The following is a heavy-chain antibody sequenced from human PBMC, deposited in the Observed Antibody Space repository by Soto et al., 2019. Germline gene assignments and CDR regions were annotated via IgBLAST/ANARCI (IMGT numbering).Heavy chain of an antibody. J-gene: IGHJ5*02. CDR1: GFSLSNARMG. CDR3: ARIWKWSYYYDSSCYYYPNWFYP. D-gene: IGHD3-22*01. CDR2: IFSNDEK. V-gene: IGHV2-26*01. Sequence: QVTLKESGPVLVKPTETLTLTCTVSGFSLSNARMGVSWIRQPPGKALEWLAHIFSNDEKSYSTSLKRRLTLAKDTSKSQVVLTMTNMDPVDTATYFCARIWKWSYYYDSSCYYYPNWFYPWGQGTLVTVSS.